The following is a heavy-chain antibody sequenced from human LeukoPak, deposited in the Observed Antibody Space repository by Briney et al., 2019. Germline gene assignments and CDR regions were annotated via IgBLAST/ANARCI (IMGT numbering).Heavy chain of an antibody. CDR2: ISAYNGNT. CDR3: ARDGSYYGSGSYYRSYYYYGMDV. V-gene: IGHV1-18*01. CDR1: GYTFTSYG. D-gene: IGHD3-10*01. J-gene: IGHJ6*02. Sequence: ASVTVSCKASGYTFTSYGISWVRQAPGQGLEWMGWISAYNGNTNYAQKLQGRVTMTTDTSTSTAYMELRSLRSDDTAVYYCARDGSYYGSGSYYRSYYYYGMDVWGQGTTVTVSS.